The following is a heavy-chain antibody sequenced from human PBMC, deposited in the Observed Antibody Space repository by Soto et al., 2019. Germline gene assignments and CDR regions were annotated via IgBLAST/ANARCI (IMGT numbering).Heavy chain of an antibody. D-gene: IGHD3-3*01. V-gene: IGHV1-69*13. CDR2: IIPIFGTA. CDR3: ARQYLLPIFGVVTHGWFDP. CDR1: GGTLTNYH. J-gene: IGHJ5*02. Sequence: SVKVSCKASGGTLTNYHIHWVRQAPGQGLEWMGGIIPIFGTANYAQKFQGRVTITADESTSTAYMELSSLRSEDTAVYYCARQYLLPIFGVVTHGWFDPWGQGTLVTVSS.